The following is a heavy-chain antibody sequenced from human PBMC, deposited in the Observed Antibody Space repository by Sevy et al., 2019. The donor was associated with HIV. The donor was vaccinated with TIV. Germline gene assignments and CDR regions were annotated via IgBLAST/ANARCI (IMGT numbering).Heavy chain of an antibody. CDR1: GFTFSSYE. V-gene: IGHV3-48*03. Sequence: GGSLRLSCAASGFTFSSYEMNWVRQAPGKGLEWVSYISSSGSTIYYADSVKGRFTISRDNAKNSLYLQMNSLRAEDTAVYYCARVRAAEYLDYWGQGTLVTVSS. CDR2: ISSSGSTI. J-gene: IGHJ4*02. CDR3: ARVRAAEYLDY. D-gene: IGHD6-25*01.